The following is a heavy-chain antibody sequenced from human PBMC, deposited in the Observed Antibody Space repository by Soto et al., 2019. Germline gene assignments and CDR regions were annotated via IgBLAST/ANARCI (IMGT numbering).Heavy chain of an antibody. CDR3: ARDCPLRYFDWTHTPLVNYNWFDP. Sequence: PGGSLRLSCAASGFTFSSYWMHWVRQAPGKGLVWVSRINSDGSSTSYADSVKGRFTISRDNAKNTLYLQMNSLRAEDTAVYYCARDCPLRYFDWTHTPLVNYNWFDPWGQGTLVTVSS. V-gene: IGHV3-74*01. D-gene: IGHD3-9*01. J-gene: IGHJ5*02. CDR2: INSDGSST. CDR1: GFTFSSYW.